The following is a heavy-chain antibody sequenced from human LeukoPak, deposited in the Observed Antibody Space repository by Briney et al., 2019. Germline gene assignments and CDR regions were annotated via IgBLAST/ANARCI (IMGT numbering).Heavy chain of an antibody. Sequence: PGGSLRLSCAPSGFTFRSYWMSWVRQAPGKGLEWVANIKQDGSEKYYVDSVKGRFTISRDNAKNSLYLQMNSLRAEDTAVYYCARDAPYSSSWAIDYWGQGTLVTVSS. CDR2: IKQDGSEK. CDR3: ARDAPYSSSWAIDY. J-gene: IGHJ4*02. CDR1: GFTFRSYW. D-gene: IGHD6-13*01. V-gene: IGHV3-7*01.